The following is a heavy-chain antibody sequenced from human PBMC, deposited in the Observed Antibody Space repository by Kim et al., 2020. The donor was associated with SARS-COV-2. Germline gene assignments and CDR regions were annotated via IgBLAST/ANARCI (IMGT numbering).Heavy chain of an antibody. V-gene: IGHV3-74*01. Sequence: GGSLRLSCAASGFTFSSYWMHWVRQAPGKGLVWVSRINSDGSSTSYADSVKGRFTISRDNAKNTLYLQMNSLRAEDTAVYYCARSSIVGATVYYYGMDVWGQGTTVTVSS. J-gene: IGHJ6*02. CDR1: GFTFSSYW. CDR2: INSDGSST. CDR3: ARSSIVGATVYYYGMDV. D-gene: IGHD1-26*01.